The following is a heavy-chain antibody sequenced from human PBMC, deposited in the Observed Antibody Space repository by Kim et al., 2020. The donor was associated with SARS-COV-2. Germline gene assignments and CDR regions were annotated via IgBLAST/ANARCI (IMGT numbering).Heavy chain of an antibody. J-gene: IGHJ4*02. CDR3: ARDRGQLGLDY. Sequence: SETLSLTCTVSGGSISSYYWSWIRQPPGKGLEWIGYIYYSGSTNYNPSLKSRVTISVDTSKNQFSLKLSSVTAADTAVYYCARDRGQLGLDYWGQGTLVT. CDR2: IYYSGST. V-gene: IGHV4-59*01. D-gene: IGHD6-6*01. CDR1: GGSISSYY.